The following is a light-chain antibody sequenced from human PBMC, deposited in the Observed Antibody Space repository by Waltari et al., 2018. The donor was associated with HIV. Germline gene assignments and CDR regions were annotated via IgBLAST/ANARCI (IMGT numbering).Light chain of an antibody. Sequence: QSALTQPRSVSGSPGQSVTISCTGTSSDVGDYNYVSWYQQHPAKAPKLMIFDVNKRPSGGPDRLSGSKSGNTASLTISGLQAEDEADYYCCSYADDYTWVFGGGTKLTVL. CDR1: SSDVGDYNY. CDR3: CSYADDYTWV. CDR2: DVN. J-gene: IGLJ3*02. V-gene: IGLV2-11*01.